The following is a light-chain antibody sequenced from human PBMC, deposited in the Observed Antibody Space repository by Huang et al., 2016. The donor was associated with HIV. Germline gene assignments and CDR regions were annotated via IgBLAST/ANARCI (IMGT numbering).Light chain of an antibody. CDR3: HQYNNRLLS. CDR1: RSVSTN. J-gene: IGKJ4*01. CDR2: GSS. V-gene: IGKV3-15*01. Sequence: IEMTQSPATLSVSPGERVTLSCRANRSVSTNLAWYQQRPGQAPRLLIYGSSTRAPGVPARFSGSGSGTDFSLTISSLQSEDFALYYCHQYNNRLLSFGGGTRVDI.